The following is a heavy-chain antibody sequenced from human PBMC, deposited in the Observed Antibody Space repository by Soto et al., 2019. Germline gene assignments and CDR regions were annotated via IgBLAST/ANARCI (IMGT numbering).Heavy chain of an antibody. CDR2: IYYSGST. CDR3: ARDRAHYYGSGSYDPAYYGMDV. J-gene: IGHJ6*02. Sequence: SETLSLTCTVSGGSISSYYWSWIRQPPGKGLEWIVYIYYSGSTNYNPSLKSRVTISVDTSKNQFSLKLSSVTAADTAVYYCARDRAHYYGSGSYDPAYYGMDVWGQGTTVTVSS. V-gene: IGHV4-59*01. CDR1: GGSISSYY. D-gene: IGHD3-10*01.